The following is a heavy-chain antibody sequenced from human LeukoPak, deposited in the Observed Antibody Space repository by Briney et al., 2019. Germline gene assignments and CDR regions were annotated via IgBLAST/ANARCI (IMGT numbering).Heavy chain of an antibody. D-gene: IGHD3-9*01. CDR3: ARDWARYDILTGLLLGYYGMDV. J-gene: IGHJ6*02. V-gene: IGHV4-59*01. CDR1: GGSISSYY. CDR2: IYYSGST. Sequence: SETLSLTCTVSGGSISSYYWSWIRQPPGKGLEWIGYIYYSGSTNYNPSLKSRVTISVDTSKNQFSLKLSSVTAADTAVYYCARDWARYDILTGLLLGYYGMDVWGQGTTVTVSS.